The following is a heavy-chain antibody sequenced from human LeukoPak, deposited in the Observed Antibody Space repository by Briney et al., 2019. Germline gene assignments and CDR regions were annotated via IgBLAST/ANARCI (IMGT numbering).Heavy chain of an antibody. Sequence: GGSLRLSCAASGFTISSNYMSWVRQAPGKGLEWVSLVYGGASTNYADSVKGRFTISRDNSKNTLYLQMNSLRAEDTAVYYCARDRGPFDYWGQGTLVTVSS. CDR2: VYGGAST. J-gene: IGHJ4*02. CDR3: ARDRGPFDY. V-gene: IGHV3-53*01. CDR1: GFTISSNY.